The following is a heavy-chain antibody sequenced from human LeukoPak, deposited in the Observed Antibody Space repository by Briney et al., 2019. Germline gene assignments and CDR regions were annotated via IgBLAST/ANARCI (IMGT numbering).Heavy chain of an antibody. CDR1: GFTFSSHG. D-gene: IGHD6-19*01. J-gene: IGHJ4*02. V-gene: IGHV3-30*18. CDR3: VKDGDDSGWNYFDY. CDR2: ILYDGSNE. Sequence: GGSLRLSCAASGFTFSSHGMHWVRQAPGMGLEWVALILYDGSNEYYADSVQGRFTISRDSSRNTLYLQMNSLRAEDTAVYYCVKDGDDSGWNYFDYWGQGTLVTVSS.